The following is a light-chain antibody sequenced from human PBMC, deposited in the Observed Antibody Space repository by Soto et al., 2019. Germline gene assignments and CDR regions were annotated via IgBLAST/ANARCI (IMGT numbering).Light chain of an antibody. CDR1: QNINTW. CDR2: KAS. J-gene: IGKJ1*01. V-gene: IGKV1-5*03. Sequence: IQMTQSPSTLSASVGDRVTITCRASQNINTWLAWYQQKPGAPPKLLIFKASHLQSGVSSRFSGAGSGTRFTLTISGLQPEDFATYYCSQSRNYVWTFGQGTKVEVK. CDR3: SQSRNYVWT.